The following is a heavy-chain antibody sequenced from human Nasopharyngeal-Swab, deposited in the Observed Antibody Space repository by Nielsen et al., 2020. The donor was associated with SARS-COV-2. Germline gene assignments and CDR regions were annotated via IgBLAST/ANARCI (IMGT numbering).Heavy chain of an antibody. CDR2: IKQEGSEK. CDR1: GFTFSSYW. Sequence: GGSLSLSCPASGFTFSSYWMSWVRQPPGKGREGVANIKQEGSEKYYVDSVKGRFTISRDNAKNSLYLQMNSLRAEDTAVYYCARDQYYDSSGYYYYGMDVWGQGTTVTVSS. J-gene: IGHJ6*02. D-gene: IGHD3-22*01. CDR3: ARDQYYDSSGYYYYGMDV. V-gene: IGHV3-7*01.